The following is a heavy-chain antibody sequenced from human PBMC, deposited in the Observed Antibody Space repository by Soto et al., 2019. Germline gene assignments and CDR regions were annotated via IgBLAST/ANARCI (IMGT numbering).Heavy chain of an antibody. V-gene: IGHV3-11*06. CDR2: ISSTGIYK. J-gene: IGHJ5*02. Sequence: QEQLVESGGGWVKPGGSLRLSCAASGFTFSDYYIDWIRQAPGKGLEWISYISSTGIYKRYADSVKGRFTIARDNANNSLVLQMNSLRADDTAVCYCVRDLYGSGTSLRGWFDPWGQGTLVTVSS. D-gene: IGHD3-10*01. CDR3: VRDLYGSGTSLRGWFDP. CDR1: GFTFSDYY.